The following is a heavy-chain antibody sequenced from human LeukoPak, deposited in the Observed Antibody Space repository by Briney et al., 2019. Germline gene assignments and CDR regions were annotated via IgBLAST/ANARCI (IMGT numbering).Heavy chain of an antibody. Sequence: QTGGSLRLSCAASGFTFSSYWMHWVRQAPGKGLVWVSRINSDGSSTNYADSVKGRFTISRDNAKNTLYLQMNSLRAEDTAVFYCARDGYNLDAFDIWGQGTMATVSS. CDR1: GFTFSSYW. D-gene: IGHD5-24*01. CDR2: INSDGSST. CDR3: ARDGYNLDAFDI. J-gene: IGHJ3*02. V-gene: IGHV3-74*01.